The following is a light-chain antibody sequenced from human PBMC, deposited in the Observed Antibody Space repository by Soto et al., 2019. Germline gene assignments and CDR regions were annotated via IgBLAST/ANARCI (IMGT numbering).Light chain of an antibody. J-gene: IGKJ5*01. CDR2: DAS. CDR1: QDIYNY. V-gene: IGKV1-33*01. CDR3: QQYDNLPIT. Sequence: DIHMTQSPSSLSASLGDRVTITFQASQDIYNYLNWYQQKPGKAPKLLICDASNLETGVPSRFSGSGSGTDFTFTISSLQPEDIATYYCQQYDNLPITFGQGTRLEIK.